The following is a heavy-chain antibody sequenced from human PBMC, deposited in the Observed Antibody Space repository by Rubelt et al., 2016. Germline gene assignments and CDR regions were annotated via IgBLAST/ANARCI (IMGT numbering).Heavy chain of an antibody. CDR3: AKLNGQWEVPYFDY. CDR1: GGSISSGGYY. D-gene: IGHD1-26*01. Sequence: QLQLQESGPGLVKPSQTLSLTCTVSGGSISSGGYYWSWIRQPPGKGLEWIGYIYYSGSTYYNPSLQSRVNISVETSKNQFSLKLSSVTAADTAVYYWAKLNGQWEVPYFDYWGQGTLVTVSS. J-gene: IGHJ4*02. CDR2: IYYSGST. V-gene: IGHV4-31*03.